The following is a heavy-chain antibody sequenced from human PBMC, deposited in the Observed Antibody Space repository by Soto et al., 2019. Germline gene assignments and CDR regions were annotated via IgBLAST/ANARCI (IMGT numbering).Heavy chain of an antibody. D-gene: IGHD6-13*01. CDR2: ISAYNGNT. CDR3: AKSLRIAGYGMDV. V-gene: IGHV1-18*04. J-gene: IGHJ6*02. CDR1: GGTFSRYT. Sequence: GASVKVCCKAPGGTFSRYTINWVRQAPGQGLEWMGWISAYNGNTNYAQKLQGRVTMTTDTSTSTAYMELRSLRSDDTAVYYCAKSLRIAGYGMDVWGQGTTVTVSS.